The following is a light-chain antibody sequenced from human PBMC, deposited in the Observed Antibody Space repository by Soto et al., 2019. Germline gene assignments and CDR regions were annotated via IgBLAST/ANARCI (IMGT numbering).Light chain of an antibody. CDR2: DAS. J-gene: IGKJ1*01. CDR3: QQRSNWWT. CDR1: QNVDKF. V-gene: IGKV3-11*01. Sequence: EIEWTQSPATLCLSPGQTATLSCRASQNVDKFFAWYQQRPGQPPRLLIYDASNRATGIPARFSGSGSGTDFTLTISSLEPEDFAIYYCQQRSNWWTFGQGTKVDIK.